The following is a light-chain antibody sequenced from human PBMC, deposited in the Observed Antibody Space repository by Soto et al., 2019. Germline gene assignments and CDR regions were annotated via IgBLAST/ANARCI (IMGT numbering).Light chain of an antibody. CDR2: GAS. V-gene: IGKV3-20*01. J-gene: IGKJ1*01. CDR1: QSLSPRF. CDR3: QQYHKSPPT. Sequence: EIVLTQSPGTLSLSPGERATLSCRASQSLSPRFLAWYQQKPGQAPRLLISGASRRVIGIPDGFSGSGSGTDFTLTISRLEPEDFAVYFCQQYHKSPPTFGPGTKVEIK.